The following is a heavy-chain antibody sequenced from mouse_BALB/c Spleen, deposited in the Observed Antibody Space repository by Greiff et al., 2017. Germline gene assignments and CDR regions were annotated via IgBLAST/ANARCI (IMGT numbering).Heavy chain of an antibody. CDR2: ISSGGGNT. CDR3: ARDPPCSSPFAY. CDR1: GFTFSSYT. Sequence: EVKLVESGGGLVKPGGSLKLSCAASGFTFSSYTMSWVRQTPEKRLEWVATISSGGGNTYYPDSVKGRFTISRDNAKNTLYLQMSSLRSEDTAMYYCARDPPCSSPFAYWGQGTLVTVSA. V-gene: IGHV5-9*04. D-gene: IGHD1-1*01. J-gene: IGHJ3*01.